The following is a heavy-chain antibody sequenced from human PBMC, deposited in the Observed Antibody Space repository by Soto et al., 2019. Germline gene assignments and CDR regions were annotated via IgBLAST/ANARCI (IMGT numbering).Heavy chain of an antibody. CDR2: IYWNDDK. J-gene: IGHJ5*02. Sequence: SVPTLVNPTQTLTLTCTFSGFSLSTSGVGVGWIRQPPGKALEWLALIYWNDDKRYSPSLKSRLTITKDTSKNQVVLTMTKMDPVDTATYYCAHRRMVRGVMVGNWFDPWGQGTMVTVSA. CDR1: GFSLSTSGVG. V-gene: IGHV2-5*01. CDR3: AHRRMVRGVMVGNWFDP. D-gene: IGHD3-10*01.